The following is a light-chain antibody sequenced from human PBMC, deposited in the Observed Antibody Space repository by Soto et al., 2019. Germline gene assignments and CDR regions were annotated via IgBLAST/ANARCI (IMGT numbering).Light chain of an antibody. V-gene: IGKV1-5*01. J-gene: IGKJ1*01. Sequence: DIQMTQSPSTLSASVGDRVTITCRASQSISSWLAWYQQKPGKAPKLLIYDASSLESGVPSRFSGSGSGTEFTLTISSLQPEDFATYYCQQYNSYSTWTFGQGTKV. CDR1: QSISSW. CDR3: QQYNSYSTWT. CDR2: DAS.